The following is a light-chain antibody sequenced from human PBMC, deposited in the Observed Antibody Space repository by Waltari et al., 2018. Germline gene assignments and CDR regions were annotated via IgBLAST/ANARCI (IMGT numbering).Light chain of an antibody. Sequence: IVLTQSPGTLSLSPGERATLSCRASQSVSICLAWYQQKPGQAPRLLIYHTSTRATGIPDRFSGSGSGTDFSLTISGLEPEDFAVYYCQHYKNLPVSFGQGTRVEIK. J-gene: IGKJ1*01. CDR3: QHYKNLPVS. CDR1: QSVSIC. CDR2: HTS. V-gene: IGKV3-20*01.